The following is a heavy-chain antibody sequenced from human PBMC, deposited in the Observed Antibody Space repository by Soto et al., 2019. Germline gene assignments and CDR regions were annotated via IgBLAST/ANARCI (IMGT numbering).Heavy chain of an antibody. CDR2: ISSRSNTV. J-gene: IGHJ6*02. CDR1: GFTFSSYV. Sequence: EVQLVESGGGLVQPGGSLRLSCAASGFTFSSYVMNWVRQAPGKGLEWVSYISSRSNTVFYADSVEGRFTISRDNAKNSLYLHINSLRDKDTAVYYCARDSDYYYDMNIWGQVTKVHVSS. V-gene: IGHV3-48*02. D-gene: IGHD1-26*01. CDR3: ARDSDYYYDMNI.